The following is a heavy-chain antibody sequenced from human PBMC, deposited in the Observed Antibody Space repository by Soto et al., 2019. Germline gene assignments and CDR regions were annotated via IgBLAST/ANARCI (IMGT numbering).Heavy chain of an antibody. V-gene: IGHV3-53*01. CDR2: VHGGGST. CDR3: AGRLTTAASLDY. CDR1: GFTVSNNH. J-gene: IGHJ4*02. D-gene: IGHD3-16*01. Sequence: VQLVESGGGLIQPGGSLRLSCAASGFTVSNNHMTWVRQAAGKRLELVSFVHGGGSTSYADSVKGRFTISRDNSKNTLYHQMDSLRAEDTAIYYCAGRLTTAASLDYWGRGTLVTVSS.